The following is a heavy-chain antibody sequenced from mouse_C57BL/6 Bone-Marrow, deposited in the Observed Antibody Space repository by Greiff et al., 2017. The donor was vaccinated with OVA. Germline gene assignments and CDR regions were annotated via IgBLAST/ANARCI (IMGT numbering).Heavy chain of an antibody. CDR3: ARSGDYDYDAHWFDY. CDR1: GYTFTSYW. D-gene: IGHD2-4*01. CDR2: IYPGSGST. V-gene: IGHV1-55*01. Sequence: QVHVKQSGAELVKPGASVKMSCKASGYTFTSYWITWVKQRPGQGLEWIGDIYPGSGSTNYNEKFKSKATLTVDTSSSTAYMQLSSLTSEDSAVYYCARSGDYDYDAHWFDYWGQGTTLTVSS. J-gene: IGHJ2*01.